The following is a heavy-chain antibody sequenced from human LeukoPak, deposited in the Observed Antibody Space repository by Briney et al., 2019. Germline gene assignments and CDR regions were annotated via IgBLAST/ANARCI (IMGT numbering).Heavy chain of an antibody. V-gene: IGHV3-72*01. Sequence: GGSLRLSCEASGFGFSDYYMDWVRQAPGKGLEWVGRIRNKVNDYAKEYAASVKDRFTISRDDSKNSLYLQMNSLKSEDTAVYYCARGVRYFYGSTIYEYWGQGTLVTVSS. CDR3: ARGVRYFYGSTIYEY. CDR1: GFGFSDYY. CDR2: IRNKVNDYAK. J-gene: IGHJ1*01. D-gene: IGHD3-22*01.